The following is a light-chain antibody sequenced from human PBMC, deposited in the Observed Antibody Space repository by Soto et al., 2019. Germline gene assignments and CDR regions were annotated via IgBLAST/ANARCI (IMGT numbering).Light chain of an antibody. CDR3: QQLNSYPPWT. CDR1: QGISSY. J-gene: IGKJ1*01. CDR2: AAS. Sequence: DLQLTQSPSFLSASVGDRVTITCRASQGISSYLAWYQQKPGKAPKLLIYAASTLQSGVPSRFSGSGSWTEFTLTISSLQPEDFATYFWQQLNSYPPWTFGQGTKVEIK. V-gene: IGKV1-9*01.